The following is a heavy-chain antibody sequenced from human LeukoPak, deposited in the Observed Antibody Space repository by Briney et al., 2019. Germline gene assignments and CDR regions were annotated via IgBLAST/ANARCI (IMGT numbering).Heavy chain of an antibody. J-gene: IGHJ6*02. CDR2: ISYDGSNK. CDR3: ARDRPGGSYGTPFDYYYYGMDV. CDR1: GFTFSSYA. D-gene: IGHD1-26*01. V-gene: IGHV3-30-3*01. Sequence: GGSPRLSCAASGFTFSSYAMHWVRQAPGKGLEWVAVISYDGSNKYYADSVKGRFTISRDNSKNTLYLQMNSLRAEDTAVYYCARDRPGGSYGTPFDYYYYGMDVWGQGATVTVSS.